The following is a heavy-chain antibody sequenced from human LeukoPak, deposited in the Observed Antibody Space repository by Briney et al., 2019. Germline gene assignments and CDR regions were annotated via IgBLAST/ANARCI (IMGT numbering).Heavy chain of an antibody. D-gene: IGHD6-13*01. V-gene: IGHV3-74*03. CDR1: GFTFNIYW. J-gene: IGHJ4*02. Sequence: GGSLRLSCATSGFTFNIYWMQWVRQVPGKGLVWVSRIDSNGGGATYADSVKGRFTTSRDNGNNTMYLQMNSLRAEDTAIYYCARSKYSSRWSLDYWGQGALVTVSS. CDR3: ARSKYSSRWSLDY. CDR2: IDSNGGGA.